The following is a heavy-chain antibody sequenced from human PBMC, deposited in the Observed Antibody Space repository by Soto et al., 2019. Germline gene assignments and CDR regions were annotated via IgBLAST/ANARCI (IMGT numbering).Heavy chain of an antibody. CDR3: ARDRNFATIFVTYYYYGMDV. V-gene: IGHV3-30-3*01. J-gene: IGHJ6*02. CDR2: ISYDGSNK. D-gene: IGHD3-3*01. CDR1: GFTFSSYA. Sequence: GGSLRISCAASGFTFSSYAMHWVRQAPGKGLEWVAVISYDGSNKYYADSVKGRFTISRDNSKNTLYLQMNSLRAEDTAVYYCARDRNFATIFVTYYYYGMDVWGQGTTVTVSS.